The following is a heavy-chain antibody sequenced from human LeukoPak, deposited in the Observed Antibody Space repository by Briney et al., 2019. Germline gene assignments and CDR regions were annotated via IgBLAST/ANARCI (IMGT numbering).Heavy chain of an antibody. D-gene: IGHD6-13*01. CDR1: GFTFCDYA. Sequence: GGSLRLSCTASGFTFCDYAMSWFRQAPGKGLEWVGFIRSKAYGGTTEYAASVKGRFTISRDDSKSIAYLQMNSLKTEDTAVYYCTRDGGRYSKEDIWGQGTMVTVSS. V-gene: IGHV3-49*03. CDR2: IRSKAYGGTT. J-gene: IGHJ3*02. CDR3: TRDGGRYSKEDI.